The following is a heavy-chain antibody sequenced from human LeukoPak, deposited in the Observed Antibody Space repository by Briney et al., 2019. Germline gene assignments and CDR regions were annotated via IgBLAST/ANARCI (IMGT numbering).Heavy chain of an antibody. V-gene: IGHV3-23*01. Sequence: PGGSLRLSCAASGFTFSSYAMSWVRQAPGKGLEWVSAVSGSGGSTYYADSVKGRFTISRDNSKNTLYLQMNSLRAEDTAVYYCAKESFFTWVVTPSFDYWGQGTLVTVSS. D-gene: IGHD4-23*01. CDR2: VSGSGGST. CDR3: AKESFFTWVVTPSFDY. CDR1: GFTFSSYA. J-gene: IGHJ4*02.